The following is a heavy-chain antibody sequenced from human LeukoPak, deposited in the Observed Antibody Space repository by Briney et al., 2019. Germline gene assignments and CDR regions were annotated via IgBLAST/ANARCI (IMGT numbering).Heavy chain of an antibody. CDR1: GYTFTGYY. CDR3: ARRAGAYSHPYDY. D-gene: IGHD4/OR15-4a*01. Sequence: ASVKVSCRASGYTFTGYYMHWVRQAPGQGLEWMGWINPNSGGTNYAQKFQGRVTMTRDTSISTAYMELSRLRSDDTAVYYCARRAGAYSHPYDYWGQGTLVTVSS. J-gene: IGHJ4*02. CDR2: INPNSGGT. V-gene: IGHV1-2*02.